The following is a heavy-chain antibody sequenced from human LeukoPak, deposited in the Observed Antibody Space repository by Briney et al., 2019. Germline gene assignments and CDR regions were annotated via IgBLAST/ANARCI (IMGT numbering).Heavy chain of an antibody. CDR1: GFTFSSYG. J-gene: IGHJ4*02. D-gene: IGHD6-19*01. CDR2: VWYDGSNK. V-gene: IGHV3-33*01. CDR3: ARDHSSGWYSDYFDY. Sequence: GRSLRLSCAASGFTFSSYGMHWVRQAPGKGLEWVAVVWYDGSNKYYADSVKGRFTISRDNSKNTLYLQMNSLRAEDTAVYYCARDHSSGWYSDYFDYWGQGTLVTVSS.